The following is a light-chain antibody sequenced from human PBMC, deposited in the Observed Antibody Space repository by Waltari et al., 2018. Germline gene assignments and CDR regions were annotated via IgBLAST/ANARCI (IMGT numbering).Light chain of an antibody. CDR3: QQFSTSPWT. CDR2: GAS. V-gene: IGKV3-20*01. J-gene: IGKJ1*01. CDR1: QGVSSTF. Sequence: EIVLTQSPGTLSLSPGERATLSCVASQGVSSTFFAWYQQKHGQAPRILIYGASVRAAGIPDRFSGSASGTHFTLTISRLEPEDFAVYYCQQFSTSPWTFGQGTKVEFK.